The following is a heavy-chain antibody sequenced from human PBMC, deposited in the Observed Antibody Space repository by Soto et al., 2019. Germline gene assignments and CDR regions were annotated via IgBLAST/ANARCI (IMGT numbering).Heavy chain of an antibody. CDR2: ISSSSSYI. D-gene: IGHD3-22*01. CDR3: ASPPYYYDTSGYSY. J-gene: IGHJ4*02. V-gene: IGHV3-21*01. Sequence: EVQLVESGGGLVKPGGSLRLSCAASGFTFSSYSMNWVRQAPGKGLEWVSSISSSSSYIYYADSVKGRFTISRDNAKNSLYLQMISLRAEDTAVYYCASPPYYYDTSGYSYWGQGALVTVSS. CDR1: GFTFSSYS.